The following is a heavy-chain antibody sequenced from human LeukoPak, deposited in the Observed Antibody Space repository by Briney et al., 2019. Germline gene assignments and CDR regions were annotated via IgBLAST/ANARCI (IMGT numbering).Heavy chain of an antibody. V-gene: IGHV3-48*03. J-gene: IGHJ4*02. CDR2: ISSSGSTI. D-gene: IGHD6-19*01. Sequence: GGPLRLSCAASGFTFSSYEMNWVRQAPGKGLEWVSYISSSGSTIYYADSVKGRFTISRDNAKNSLYLQMNSLRAEDTAVYYCASMLQWLTNWGQGTLVTVSS. CDR1: GFTFSSYE. CDR3: ASMLQWLTN.